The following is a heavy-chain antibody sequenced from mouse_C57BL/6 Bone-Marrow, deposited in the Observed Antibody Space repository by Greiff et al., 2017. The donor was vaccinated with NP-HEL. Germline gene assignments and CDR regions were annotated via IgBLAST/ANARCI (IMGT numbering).Heavy chain of an antibody. CDR2: IDPETGGT. V-gene: IGHV1-15*01. J-gene: IGHJ1*03. D-gene: IGHD2-5*01. Sequence: QVQLQQSGAELVRPGASVTLSCKASGYTFTDYEMHWVKQTPVHGLEWIGAIDPETGGTAYNQKFKGKAILTADKSSSTAYMELRSLTSEDSAVYYCYSNYPYWYFDVWGTGTTVTVSS. CDR3: YSNYPYWYFDV. CDR1: GYTFTDYE.